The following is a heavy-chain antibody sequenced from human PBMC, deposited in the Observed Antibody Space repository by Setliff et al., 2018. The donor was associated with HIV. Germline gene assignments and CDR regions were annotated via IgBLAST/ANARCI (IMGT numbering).Heavy chain of an antibody. V-gene: IGHV3-9*01. J-gene: IGHJ6*03. D-gene: IGHD6-6*01. CDR3: VRQVSYYHFYMDV. Sequence: PGGSLRLSCAASGFIFDDYAMHWVRQPPGKGLEWVSGISWNSGNIVYADSVKGRFTISRDNAKNSLYMQMNSLRSEDTALYYCVRQVSYYHFYMDVWGKGTTVTVSS. CDR2: ISWNSGNI. CDR1: GFIFDDYA.